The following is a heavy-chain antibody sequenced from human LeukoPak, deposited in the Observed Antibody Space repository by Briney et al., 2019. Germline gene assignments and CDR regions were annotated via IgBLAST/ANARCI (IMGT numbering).Heavy chain of an antibody. D-gene: IGHD1-1*01. CDR1: GFTFSSYS. CDR3: ARLAGTYYFDY. CDR2: ISSSSSYI. Sequence: GGSLRLSCAASGFTFSSYSMNWVRQAPGKGLEWVSSISSSSSYIYYADSLKGRFTISRDNAKNSLYLQMNSLRAEDTAVYYCARLAGTYYFDYWGQGTLGTVSS. V-gene: IGHV3-21*01. J-gene: IGHJ4*02.